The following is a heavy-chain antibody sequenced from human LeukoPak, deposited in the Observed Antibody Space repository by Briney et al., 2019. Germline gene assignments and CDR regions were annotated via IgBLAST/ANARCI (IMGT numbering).Heavy chain of an antibody. Sequence: SETLSLTSAVYGGSFSDYYWSWIRQTPGEGLQWIGGIKYSGSTDYNPTLKSPVTMSIDTSKNQFSLRLTSVTAADTALYYCARGILAKGYFDLWGRDALVTVSS. J-gene: IGHJ2*01. CDR1: GGSFSDYY. V-gene: IGHV4-34*01. CDR3: ARGILAKGYFDL. D-gene: IGHD3-9*01. CDR2: IKYSGST.